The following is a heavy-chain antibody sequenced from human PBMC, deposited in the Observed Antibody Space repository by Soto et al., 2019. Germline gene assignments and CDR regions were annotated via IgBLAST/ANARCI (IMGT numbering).Heavy chain of an antibody. CDR3: AKDMVRGVIISYYYYYGMDV. D-gene: IGHD3-10*01. V-gene: IGHV3-23*01. Sequence: GGSLRLSCAASGFTFDTYVLSWVRQSPGKGLEWVASISGSGITTFYAESVRGRFIISRDNAKNSLYLQMNSLRAEDTALYYCAKDMVRGVIISYYYYYGMDVWGQGTTVTV. J-gene: IGHJ6*02. CDR1: GFTFDTYV. CDR2: ISGSGITT.